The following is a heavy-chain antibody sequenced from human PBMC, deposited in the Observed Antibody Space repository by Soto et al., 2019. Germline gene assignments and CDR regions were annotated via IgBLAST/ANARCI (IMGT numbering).Heavy chain of an antibody. J-gene: IGHJ2*01. V-gene: IGHV3-48*01. CDR1: GFTFSSYS. CDR2: ISSSSRTI. Sequence: EVLLVESGGGLVQPGGSLRLSCAASGFTFSSYSMNWVRQAPGKGLEWVSYISSSSRTIYYADSVKGRFTISRDNAKNSLYLQMNSLRAEDTAVYYCAMGWSYYWYFDLWGRGTLVTVSS. CDR3: AMGWSYYWYFDL. D-gene: IGHD6-19*01.